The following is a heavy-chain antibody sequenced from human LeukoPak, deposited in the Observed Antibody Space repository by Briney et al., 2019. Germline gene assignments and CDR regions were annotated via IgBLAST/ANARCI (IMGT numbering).Heavy chain of an antibody. V-gene: IGHV1-18*01. J-gene: IGHJ4*02. D-gene: IGHD6-13*01. CDR1: GYTFTIYG. CDR2: ISGYNGNT. CDR3: ARGEYELVGDY. Sequence: ASVKVSCKASGYTFTIYGISWVRQAPGQGLEWMGWISGYNGNTNYAQKFQGRVTMTTDTSTSTAYMELRSLKSDDTAVYYCARGEYELVGDYWGQGTLVTVSS.